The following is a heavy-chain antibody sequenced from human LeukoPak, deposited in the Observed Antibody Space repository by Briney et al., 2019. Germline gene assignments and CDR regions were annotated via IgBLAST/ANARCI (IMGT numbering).Heavy chain of an antibody. V-gene: IGHV3-23*01. CDR1: GFTFTSYA. D-gene: IGHD6-6*01. CDR2: FIAGGGST. J-gene: IGHJ4*02. Sequence: GGSLRLSCAASGFTFTSYAMSWFRQAPGKGLEWVSGFIAGGGSTYYADSVKGRFTISRDNSKNTIYLQMNSLRADDTAVYFCAKGASSSPRSPRDYWGQGTLVTVSS. CDR3: AKGASSSPRSPRDY.